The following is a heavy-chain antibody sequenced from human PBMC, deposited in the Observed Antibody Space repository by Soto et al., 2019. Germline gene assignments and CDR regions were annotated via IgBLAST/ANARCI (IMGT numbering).Heavy chain of an antibody. CDR2: ISAYNGNT. V-gene: IGHV1-18*01. D-gene: IGHD3-10*01. CDR1: GYTFTSYG. Sequence: GASVKVSCKASGYTFTSYGISWVRQAPGQRLEWMGWISAYNGNTNYAQKLQGRVTMTTDTSTSTAYMELRSLRSDDTAVYYCARVWVVTMVRGASVAFDIWGQGTMVTVSS. J-gene: IGHJ3*02. CDR3: ARVWVVTMVRGASVAFDI.